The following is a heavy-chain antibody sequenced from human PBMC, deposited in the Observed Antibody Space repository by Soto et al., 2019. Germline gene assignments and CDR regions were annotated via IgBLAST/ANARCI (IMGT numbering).Heavy chain of an antibody. V-gene: IGHV1-24*01. J-gene: IGHJ5*02. CDR3: ATESYGSGSYVWFDP. D-gene: IGHD3-10*01. CDR2: FDPEDGET. CDR1: GYTLTELS. Sequence: GASVKVSCKVPGYTLTELSMHWVRQAPGKGLEWMGGFDPEDGETIYAQKFQGRVTMTEDTSTDTAYMELSSLRSEDTAVYYCATESYGSGSYVWFDPWGQGTLVTVSS.